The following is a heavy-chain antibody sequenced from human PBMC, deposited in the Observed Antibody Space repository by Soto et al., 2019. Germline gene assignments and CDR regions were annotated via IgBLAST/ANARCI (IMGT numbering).Heavy chain of an antibody. J-gene: IGHJ3*02. CDR3: AREKEITSFGVARDAFDI. D-gene: IGHD3-3*01. CDR1: GYTFTGYY. CDR2: INPNSGGT. Sequence: GASVKVSCKASGYTFTGYYMHWVRQAPGQGLEWMGWINPNSGGTNYAQKFQGRVTMTRDTSISTAYMELSRLRSDDTAVYYCAREKEITSFGVARDAFDIWGQGTMVTVSS. V-gene: IGHV1-2*02.